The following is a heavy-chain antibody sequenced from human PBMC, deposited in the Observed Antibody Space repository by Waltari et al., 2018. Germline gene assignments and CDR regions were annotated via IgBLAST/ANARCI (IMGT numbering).Heavy chain of an antibody. CDR3: AREVKDIDIDGWFDP. CDR2: INPKSGGT. Sequence: QVQLVQSGAEVTRPGASVKVSCKSSGSPFSNYSKRWVRQAPGQGLEWMGWINPKSGGTKYAQKFQGRVTMTRDTSISTGYMEMSSLRSDDTAVYYCAREVKDIDIDGWFDPWGQGTLVTVSS. J-gene: IGHJ5*02. V-gene: IGHV1-2*02. CDR1: GSPFSNYS. D-gene: IGHD2-15*01.